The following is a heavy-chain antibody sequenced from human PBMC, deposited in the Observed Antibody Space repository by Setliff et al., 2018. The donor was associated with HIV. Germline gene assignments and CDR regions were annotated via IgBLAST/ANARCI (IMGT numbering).Heavy chain of an antibody. D-gene: IGHD5-12*01. V-gene: IGHV4-34*01. CDR3: ARHRDPPGTRWIFYYYYMDL. J-gene: IGHJ6*03. Sequence: SETLSLTCAVYGGSFTDHYWNWIRQAPGKGLEWIGEINGGGATTYNPSLKRRLTMSVDASKSHFSLGLTSVTAADTAVYYCARHRDPPGTRWIFYYYYMDLWGEGTTVTVSS. CDR2: INGGGAT. CDR1: GGSFTDHY.